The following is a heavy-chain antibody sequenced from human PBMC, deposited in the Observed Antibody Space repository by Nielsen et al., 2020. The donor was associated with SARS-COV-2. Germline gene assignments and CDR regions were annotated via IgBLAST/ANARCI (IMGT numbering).Heavy chain of an antibody. CDR3: ARGRGCSYGWYYYYGMDV. CDR2: INHSGST. J-gene: IGHJ6*02. V-gene: IGHV4-34*01. D-gene: IGHD5-18*01. Sequence: WIRQPPGKGLEWIGEINHSGSTNYNPSLKSRVTISVDTSKNQFSLKLSSVTAADTAVYYCARGRGCSYGWYYYYGMDVWGQGTTVTVSS.